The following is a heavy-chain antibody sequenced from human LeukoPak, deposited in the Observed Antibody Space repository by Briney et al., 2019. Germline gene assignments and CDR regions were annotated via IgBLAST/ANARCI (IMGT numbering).Heavy chain of an antibody. D-gene: IGHD3-22*01. CDR3: AIMHGYYDGSGYWVQ. J-gene: IGHJ1*01. Sequence: GGALRLSCAASGFTFGSYGMSWVRQAPGKGLEWISFITPNADRTSYADSVEGRFTISRDNPRNTLYMQMNSLRDEATAVYYCAIMHGYYDGSGYWVQWGQGTLVTVSS. CDR2: ITPNADRT. CDR1: GFTFGSYG. V-gene: IGHV3-23*01.